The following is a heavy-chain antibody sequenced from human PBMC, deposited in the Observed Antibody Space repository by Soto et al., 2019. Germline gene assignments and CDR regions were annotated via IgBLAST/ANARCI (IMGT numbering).Heavy chain of an antibody. CDR3: AKNYYFDR. CDR1: GFTLSSYA. Sequence: EVQLLESGGGLVQPGGSLRLSCAASGFTLSSYAMSWVRQAPGKGLAWVSSIGVSGSTYYVDSVKGRVTISRDNSKNTLYLQMNSLRAEDTAVYYCAKNYYFDRWDQGTLVSVSS. V-gene: IGHV3-23*01. J-gene: IGHJ4*02. CDR2: IGVSGST.